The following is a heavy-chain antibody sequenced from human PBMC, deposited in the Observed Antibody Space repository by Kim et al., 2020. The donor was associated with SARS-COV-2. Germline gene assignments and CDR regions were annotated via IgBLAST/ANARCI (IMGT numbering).Heavy chain of an antibody. J-gene: IGHJ4*02. CDR3: ARARITMIVVVKYFDY. V-gene: IGHV4-31*02. Sequence: PSLKRRVTMSVDTSKNQFSLQLSSLPAADTAVYYCARARITMIVVVKYFDYWGQGTLVTVSS. D-gene: IGHD3-22*01.